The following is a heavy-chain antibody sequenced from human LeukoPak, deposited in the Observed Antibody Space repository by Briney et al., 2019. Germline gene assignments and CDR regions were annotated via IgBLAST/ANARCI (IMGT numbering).Heavy chain of an antibody. D-gene: IGHD1-26*01. CDR3: ARVGSWDAFDI. J-gene: IGHJ3*02. CDR1: GFTFSNFA. Sequence: GGSPRLSCAASGFTFSNFAMHWVRQAPGKGLEYVSAITSNGGSTYYANSVKGRFTISRDNSKNTLYLQMGSLRAEDMAVYYCARVGSWDAFDIWGQGTMVTVSS. V-gene: IGHV3-64*01. CDR2: ITSNGGST.